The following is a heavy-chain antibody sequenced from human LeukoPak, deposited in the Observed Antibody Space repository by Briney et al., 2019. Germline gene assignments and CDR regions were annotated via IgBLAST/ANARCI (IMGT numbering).Heavy chain of an antibody. J-gene: IGHJ2*01. CDR1: GGSFSGYY. CDR2: INHSGST. Sequence: SETLSLTCAVYGGSFSGYYWSWIRQPPGKGLEWIGEINHSGSTNYNPSLKSRVTISVDTSKNQFSLKLSSVTAADTAVYYCARSPPKRYCSSTSCYYWYLDLWGRGTLVTVSS. V-gene: IGHV4-34*01. CDR3: ARSPPKRYCSSTSCYYWYLDL. D-gene: IGHD2-2*01.